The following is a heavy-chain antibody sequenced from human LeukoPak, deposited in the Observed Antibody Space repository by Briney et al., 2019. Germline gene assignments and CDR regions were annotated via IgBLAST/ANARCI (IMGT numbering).Heavy chain of an antibody. J-gene: IGHJ4*02. CDR1: RFTFSTYA. CDR2: LSDGGGYT. V-gene: IGHV3-23*01. D-gene: IGHD6-13*01. Sequence: PGGSLRLSCAASRFTFSTYAMSWVRQAPGKGLEWVSGLSDGGGYTYYADSVKGRFTISRDNAKNTLYLQMNSLRAEDTAIYYCATAYSTTWSFSDFWGQGTLVTLSS. CDR3: ATAYSTTWSFSDF.